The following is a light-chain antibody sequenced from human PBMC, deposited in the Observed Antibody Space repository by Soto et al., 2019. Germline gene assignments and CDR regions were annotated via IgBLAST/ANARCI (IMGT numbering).Light chain of an antibody. CDR1: QSINNW. CDR3: QQYDSFPRT. Sequence: DIQMTQSPSTLSASVGERVTITCRASQSINNWLAWYQQKPGKAPKLFIFKASTLESGVPSRFSGSGSWTEFSLSISTLQPDDFATYFCQQYDSFPRTFGQGTKVEIK. J-gene: IGKJ1*01. V-gene: IGKV1-5*03. CDR2: KAS.